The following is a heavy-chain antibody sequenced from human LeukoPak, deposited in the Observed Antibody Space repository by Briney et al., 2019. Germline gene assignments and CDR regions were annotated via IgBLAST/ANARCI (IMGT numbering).Heavy chain of an antibody. CDR2: ISSSGSTI. CDR3: ARDEWGSAFDY. Sequence: GGSPRLSCAASGLTFSSYEMNWVRQAPGKGLEWVSYISSSGSTIYYADSVKGRFTISRDNAKNSLYLQMNSLRAEDTAVYYCARDEWGSAFDYWGQGTLVTVSS. D-gene: IGHD7-27*01. J-gene: IGHJ4*02. V-gene: IGHV3-48*03. CDR1: GLTFSSYE.